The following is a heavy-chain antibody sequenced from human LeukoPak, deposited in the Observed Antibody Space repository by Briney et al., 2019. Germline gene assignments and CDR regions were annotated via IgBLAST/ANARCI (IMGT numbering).Heavy chain of an antibody. Sequence: AGTLTLSCAASGFTFSTYAMSWVRKAPGQGLEWVSTLIGSGDSTHYADSGKGRFTSSRDNAKNTLDLQVNTLRAKATAYYYCAKHLSSSSRYYYDSWGQGTLVTVSS. V-gene: IGHV3-23*01. J-gene: IGHJ4*02. D-gene: IGHD6-13*01. CDR3: AKHLSSSSRYYYDS. CDR1: GFTFSTYA. CDR2: LIGSGDST.